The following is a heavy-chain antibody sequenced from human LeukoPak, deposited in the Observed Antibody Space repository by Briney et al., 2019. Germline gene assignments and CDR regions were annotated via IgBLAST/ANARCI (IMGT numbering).Heavy chain of an antibody. Sequence: GGSLRLSCAASGFTFSSYEMNWVRQAPGKGLEWVSYISSSGSTIYYADSVKGRFTISRDNSKNTLYLQMNSLRAEDTAVYYCAKDMSGGDCPDYWGQGTLVTVSS. V-gene: IGHV3-48*03. J-gene: IGHJ4*02. D-gene: IGHD2-21*02. CDR3: AKDMSGGDCPDY. CDR2: ISSSGSTI. CDR1: GFTFSSYE.